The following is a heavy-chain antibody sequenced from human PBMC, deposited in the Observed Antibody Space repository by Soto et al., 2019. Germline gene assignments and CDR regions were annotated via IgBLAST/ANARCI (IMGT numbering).Heavy chain of an antibody. Sequence: GXSXKVSFKASGYTXTSYAMHLVRQAPGQSLEWMGWINAGNGNTKYSQKFQGRVTITRGTCASTAYMELSSLRSEAKAVPYCARVRVPAAILGDYYYYGMDVWGQGPTVTVS. D-gene: IGHD2-2*02. V-gene: IGHV1-3*01. J-gene: IGHJ6*02. CDR3: ARVRVPAAILGDYYYYGMDV. CDR2: INAGNGNT. CDR1: GYTXTSYA.